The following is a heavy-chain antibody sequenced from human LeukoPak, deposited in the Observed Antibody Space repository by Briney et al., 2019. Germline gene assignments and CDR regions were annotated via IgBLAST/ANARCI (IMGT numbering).Heavy chain of an antibody. CDR2: ISSSSSYI. Sequence: GGSLRLSCAASGFTSSSYSMNWVRQAPGKGLEWVSSISSSSSYIYYADSVKGRFTISRDNAKNSLYLQMNSLRAEDTAVYYCARDRPHSSSWLPSVYYYGMDVWGKGTTVTVSS. CDR1: GFTSSSYS. J-gene: IGHJ6*04. D-gene: IGHD6-13*01. CDR3: ARDRPHSSSWLPSVYYYGMDV. V-gene: IGHV3-21*01.